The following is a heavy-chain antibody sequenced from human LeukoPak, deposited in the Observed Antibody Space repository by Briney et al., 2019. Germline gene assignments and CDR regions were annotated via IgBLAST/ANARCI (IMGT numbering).Heavy chain of an antibody. J-gene: IGHJ6*03. V-gene: IGHV3-23*01. CDR2: ISGSGIST. CDR1: GFTFSDYG. Sequence: GGSLRLSCAAAGFTFSDYGMNWVRQAPGKGLEWVSGISGSGISTYYADSVKGRFTISRDNSKNTLYLQMNSLRAEDTAVYYCARIRFGESYAPKSYYYYYMDVWGKGTTVTISS. CDR3: ARIRFGESYAPKSYYYYYMDV. D-gene: IGHD3-10*01.